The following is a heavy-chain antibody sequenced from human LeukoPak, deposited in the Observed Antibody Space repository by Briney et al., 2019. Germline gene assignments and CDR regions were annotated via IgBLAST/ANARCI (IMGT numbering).Heavy chain of an antibody. D-gene: IGHD5-24*01. J-gene: IGHJ4*02. CDR2: IYYSEST. CDR1: GASIFNYY. Sequence: SVTLSLTCNVSGASIFNYYWSWIRQPPGKGLEWIGYIYYSESTAYNPSLKSRVTISIDTSKNQFSLKLTSVTAADTAVYYCARGWAYFDYWGQGTLVT. CDR3: ARGWAYFDY. V-gene: IGHV4-59*01.